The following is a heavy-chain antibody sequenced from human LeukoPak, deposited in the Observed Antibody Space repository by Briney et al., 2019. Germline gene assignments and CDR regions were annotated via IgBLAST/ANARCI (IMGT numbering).Heavy chain of an antibody. Sequence: PSETLSLTCTVSGGSLSSYYWSWIRQPPGKGLEWIGYIYYSGSTNYNPSLKSRVTISVDTSKNQFSLKLSSVTAADTAVYYCARAMLYYYGSGSYWGTFDYWGQGTLVTVSS. CDR3: ARAMLYYYGSGSYWGTFDY. J-gene: IGHJ4*02. CDR2: IYYSGST. V-gene: IGHV4-59*01. CDR1: GGSLSSYY. D-gene: IGHD3-10*01.